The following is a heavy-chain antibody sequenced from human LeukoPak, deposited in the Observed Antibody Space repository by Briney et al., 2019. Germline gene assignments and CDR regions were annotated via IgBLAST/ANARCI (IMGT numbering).Heavy chain of an antibody. J-gene: IGHJ6*02. CDR1: GGSISSSSYY. D-gene: IGHD4-23*01. Sequence: SETLSLTCTVSGGSISSSSYYWGWIRQPPGKGLEWIGSIYYSGSTYYNPSLKSRVTISVDTSKNQFSLKLSSVTAADTAVYYCARRGNSLDYYYGMDVWGQGTTVTVSS. CDR3: ARRGNSLDYYYGMDV. V-gene: IGHV4-39*01. CDR2: IYYSGST.